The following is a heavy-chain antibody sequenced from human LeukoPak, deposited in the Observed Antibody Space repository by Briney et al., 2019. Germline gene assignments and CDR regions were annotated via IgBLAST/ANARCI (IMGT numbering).Heavy chain of an antibody. CDR3: ARYSGYDYGY. Sequence: SETLSLTCTVSGGSISSSSYYWGCIRQPPGKGLECIGSIYYSGSTYYNPSLKSRVTISVDTSKNQFSLKLSSVTAADTAVYYCARYSGYDYGYWGQGTLVTVSS. CDR2: IYYSGST. CDR1: GGSISSSSYY. V-gene: IGHV4-39*07. D-gene: IGHD5-12*01. J-gene: IGHJ4*02.